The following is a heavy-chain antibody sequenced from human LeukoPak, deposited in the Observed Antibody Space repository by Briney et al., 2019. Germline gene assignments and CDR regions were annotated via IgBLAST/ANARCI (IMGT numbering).Heavy chain of an antibody. J-gene: IGHJ4*02. Sequence: GGSLRLSCAASAFSLNAYNMNWVRQAPGKGLEWVSSISYTGTYIYYADSVKGRFTISRDNAQNSLYLQMNSLRAEDTAIYYCERDRGTYRPIDYWGQGTLVTVSS. CDR1: AFSLNAYN. CDR2: ISYTGTYI. D-gene: IGHD1-26*01. V-gene: IGHV3-21*04. CDR3: ERDRGTYRPIDY.